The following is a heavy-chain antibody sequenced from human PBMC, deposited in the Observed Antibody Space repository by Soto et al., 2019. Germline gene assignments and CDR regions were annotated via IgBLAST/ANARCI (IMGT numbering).Heavy chain of an antibody. D-gene: IGHD2-8*01. J-gene: IGHJ4*02. CDR1: GDTFTTNS. CDR3: ARGLLYATTYFDY. CDR2: IIPVVGTT. Sequence: QVQLVQSGAEVKKPGSSVKVSCKASGDTFTTNSLNWVRQAPGQGLEWMGGIIPVVGTTKYAQKYQDRVTITGDKSTNTAYMELSSIRSDDTAVYYCARGLLYATTYFDYWGQGTPVTVSS. V-gene: IGHV1-69*06.